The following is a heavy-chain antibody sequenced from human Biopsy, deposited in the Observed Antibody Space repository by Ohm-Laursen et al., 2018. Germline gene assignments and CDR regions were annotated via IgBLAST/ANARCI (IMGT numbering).Heavy chain of an antibody. D-gene: IGHD4-17*01. CDR2: ISASSSYI. Sequence: SLRLSCAASGFTFSDHYMEWVRQAPGKGLEWVSSISASSSYIYYADSVKGRFTVSKENGKNSLYLQMNNLRAEDTAVYYCAKVGGPSYGDYVYFDFWGQGALVTVSS. CDR3: AKVGGPSYGDYVYFDF. J-gene: IGHJ4*02. CDR1: GFTFSDHY. V-gene: IGHV3-21*04.